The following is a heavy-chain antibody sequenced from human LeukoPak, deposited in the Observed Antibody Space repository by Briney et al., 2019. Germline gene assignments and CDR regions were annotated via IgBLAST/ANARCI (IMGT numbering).Heavy chain of an antibody. CDR2: IYYSGST. J-gene: IGHJ3*02. CDR3: ARGYSGSYSFDI. V-gene: IGHV4-59*01. Sequence: SETLSLTCTVSGGSISSYYWSWIRQPPGKGLEWIGYIYYSGSTNYNPSLKSRVTISVDTSKNQFSLKLSSVTAADTAVYYCARGYSGSYSFDIWGQGTMVTVSS. D-gene: IGHD1-26*01. CDR1: GGSISSYY.